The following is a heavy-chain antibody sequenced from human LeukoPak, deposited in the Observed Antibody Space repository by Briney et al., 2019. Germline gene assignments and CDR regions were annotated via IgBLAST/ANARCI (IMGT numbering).Heavy chain of an antibody. D-gene: IGHD3-10*01. CDR2: INNDGRST. CDR1: GFAFSTYT. V-gene: IGHV3-74*01. Sequence: PGGSLRLSCAASGFAFSTYTIHWVRQVPGKGLMWVSRINNDGRSTTYADSVKGRFTISRDNSKNTLYLQMNSLRAEDTAVYYCARAKGYYYGSGSYYFDYWGQGTLVTVSS. J-gene: IGHJ4*02. CDR3: ARAKGYYYGSGSYYFDY.